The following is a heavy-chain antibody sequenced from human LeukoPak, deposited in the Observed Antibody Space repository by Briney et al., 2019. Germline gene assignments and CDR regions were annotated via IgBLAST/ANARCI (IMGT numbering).Heavy chain of an antibody. CDR1: GLTFSIYG. J-gene: IGHJ4*02. CDR3: ARDRDDFWSGYSYAFDY. V-gene: IGHV3-33*01. D-gene: IGHD3-3*01. Sequence: GGSLRLSCAASGLTFSIYGMHWVRQAPGKGLEWVAVIWYDGSNKYYADSVKGRFTISRDDSKNTLYLQMNSLRAEDTAVYYCARDRDDFWSGYSYAFDYWGQGTLVTVSS. CDR2: IWYDGSNK.